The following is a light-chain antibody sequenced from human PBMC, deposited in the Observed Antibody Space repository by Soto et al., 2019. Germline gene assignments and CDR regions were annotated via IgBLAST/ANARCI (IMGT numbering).Light chain of an antibody. Sequence: QSVLTQPPSVSAAPGQKVTISCSGSSSNIGENFVSWYQHIPGTAHKLVIHDTSGRPSGIPDRFSGSKSGTSAILGITGLQTGDEATYYCWTWDSSLSAGVFGGGTKLTVL. CDR3: WTWDSSLSAGV. J-gene: IGLJ3*02. V-gene: IGLV1-51*01. CDR1: SSNIGENF. CDR2: DTS.